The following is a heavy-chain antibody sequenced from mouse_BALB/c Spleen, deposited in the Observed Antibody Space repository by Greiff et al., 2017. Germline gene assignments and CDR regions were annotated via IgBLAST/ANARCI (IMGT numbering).Heavy chain of an antibody. D-gene: IGHD1-1*01. CDR2: ISTYYGNT. V-gene: IGHV1-67*01. CDR1: SYTFTDYA. J-gene: IGHJ4*01. CDR3: ARGYYGSSSYYAMDD. Sequence: VQLKESGPELVRPGVSVKISCKGSSYTFTDYAMHWVKQSHAKSLEWIGVISTYYGNTNYNQKFKGKATMTVDKSSSTAYMELARLTSEDSAVYYCARGYYGSSSYYAMDDWGQGTSVTVSS.